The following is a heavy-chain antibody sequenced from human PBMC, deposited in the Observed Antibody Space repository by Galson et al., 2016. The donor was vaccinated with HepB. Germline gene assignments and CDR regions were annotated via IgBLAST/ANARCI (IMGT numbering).Heavy chain of an antibody. J-gene: IGHJ4*02. V-gene: IGHV2-5*02. CDR2: IYWDDDK. CDR3: AQRTAVAGFNY. Sequence: PALVKPTQTLTLTCTFSGFSLSSIGVGVGWLRQPPGKALERLAVIYWDDDKRYSPSLKSRLTITKDISKNQVVLTMTNMDPVDTATYYCAQRTAVAGFNYWGQGTLGTVSS. D-gene: IGHD6-19*01. CDR1: GFSLSSIGVG.